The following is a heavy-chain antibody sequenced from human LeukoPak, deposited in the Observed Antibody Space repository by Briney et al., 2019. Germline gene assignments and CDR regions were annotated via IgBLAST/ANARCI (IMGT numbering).Heavy chain of an antibody. D-gene: IGHD2/OR15-2a*01. J-gene: IGHJ4*02. CDR1: GFTFGTYG. CDR2: SSSRSDGE. Sequence: GGSLRHSCAPSGFTFGTYGMKCVRQAPEKGLEWGSYSSSRSDGENYDDSAKDRLTISRDNTRKLLYLQMNSLRAEDTAVYFCARDSTRILGLFDYWGQGTLVTISS. CDR3: ARDSTRILGLFDY. V-gene: IGHV3-48*01.